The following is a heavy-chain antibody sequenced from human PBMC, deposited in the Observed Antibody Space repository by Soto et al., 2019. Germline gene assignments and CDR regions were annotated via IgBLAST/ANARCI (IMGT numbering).Heavy chain of an antibody. Sequence: EVQLVESGGGLVQPGRSLRLSCAASGFTFDDYAMHWVRQAPGKGLEWVSGISWNSGSIGYADSVKGRFTISRDNAKKSLYLQKNSRRGEDTALYYCAKDPIRGIAAAGSGWFDPWGQGTLVTVSS. D-gene: IGHD6-13*01. V-gene: IGHV3-9*01. CDR3: AKDPIRGIAAAGSGWFDP. CDR1: GFTFDDYA. J-gene: IGHJ5*02. CDR2: ISWNSGSI.